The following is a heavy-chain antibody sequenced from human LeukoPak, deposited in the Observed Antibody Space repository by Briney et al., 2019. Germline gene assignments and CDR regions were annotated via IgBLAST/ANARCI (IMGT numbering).Heavy chain of an antibody. D-gene: IGHD4-17*01. CDR3: ARQDGDGEYYFDY. CDR1: GYSFSIYW. V-gene: IGHV5-51*01. CDR2: IYPGDSDT. J-gene: IGHJ4*02. Sequence: GESLKISCKGSGYSFSIYWIAWARQVPGKGLEWMGIIYPGDSDTRYSPSFQGQVTVSVDKSISTAYLQWNSLTASDTAMYYCARQDGDGEYYFDYWGQGTLVTVSS.